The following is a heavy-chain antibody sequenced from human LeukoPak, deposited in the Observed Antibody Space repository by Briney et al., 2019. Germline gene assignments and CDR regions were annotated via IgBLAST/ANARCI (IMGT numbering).Heavy chain of an antibody. V-gene: IGHV3-23*01. CDR2: ISGSGGST. CDR1: GFTFSSYA. CDR3: ARDPDEWPVPIDY. J-gene: IGHJ4*02. D-gene: IGHD6-19*01. Sequence: GGSLRLSCAASGFTFSSYAMSWVRQAPGKGLEWVSAISGSGGSTYYAGSVKGRFTISRDNAKNSLYLQMNSLRAENTALYYCARDPDEWPVPIDYWGQGTLVTVSS.